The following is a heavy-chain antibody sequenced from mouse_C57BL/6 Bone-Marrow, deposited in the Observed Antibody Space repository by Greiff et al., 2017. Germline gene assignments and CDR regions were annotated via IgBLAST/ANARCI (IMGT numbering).Heavy chain of an antibody. Sequence: VQLQQSGPVLVKPGASVKMSCKASGYTFTDYYMNWVKQSHGKSLEWIGVINPYNGGTSYNQKFKGKATLTVDKSSSTAYMELNSLTSEDSAVYYCARGGRAYWYFDVWGTGTTVTVSS. CDR3: ARGGRAYWYFDV. CDR2: INPYNGGT. J-gene: IGHJ1*03. CDR1: GYTFTDYY. V-gene: IGHV1-19*01.